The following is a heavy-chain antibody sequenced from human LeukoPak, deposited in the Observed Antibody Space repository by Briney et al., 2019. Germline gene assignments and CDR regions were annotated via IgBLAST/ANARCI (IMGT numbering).Heavy chain of an antibody. J-gene: IGHJ3*02. Sequence: GGSLRLSCAASGLTFSSYSMNWVRQAPGRGLEWVSYISSSSSTIYYADSVKGRFTISRDNAKNSLYLQMNSLRAEDTAVYYCACTVPLDAFDIWGQGTMVTVSS. CDR2: ISSSSSTI. CDR3: ACTVPLDAFDI. V-gene: IGHV3-48*01. D-gene: IGHD4-17*01. CDR1: GLTFSSYS.